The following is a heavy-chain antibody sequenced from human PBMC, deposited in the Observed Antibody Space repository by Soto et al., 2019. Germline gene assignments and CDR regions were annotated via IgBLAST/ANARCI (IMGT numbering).Heavy chain of an antibody. CDR1: GFTFSGYA. J-gene: IGHJ4*02. V-gene: IGHV3-23*01. CDR2: ISARDGRT. D-gene: IGHD2-21*01. CDR3: ARFPDCGGDCPFDY. Sequence: EVQLLESGGGLVQPGGSLRLSCAASGFTFSGYAMSWVRQAPVRGLEWISSISARDGRTYYADSAKGRFTVSRDNPKNTLYLEMNSLRAEDTAVYYCARFPDCGGDCPFDYWGQGTLVTVSS.